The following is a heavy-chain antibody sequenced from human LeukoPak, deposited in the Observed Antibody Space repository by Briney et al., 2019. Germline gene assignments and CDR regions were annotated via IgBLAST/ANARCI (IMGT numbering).Heavy chain of an antibody. D-gene: IGHD6-19*01. J-gene: IGHJ4*02. CDR3: ARHSHAGLYSSGWIPFDY. CDR1: GGSLNGYY. V-gene: IGHV4-34*01. CDR2: GGNSGGT. Sequence: PSETLSLTCAVYGGSLNGYYWSWIRQPPGKGLEWIGEGGNSGGTKFNPSLKSRVTISADTSKNQFSLKLSSVTAADTAVYYCARHSHAGLYSSGWIPFDYWGQGTLVTVSS.